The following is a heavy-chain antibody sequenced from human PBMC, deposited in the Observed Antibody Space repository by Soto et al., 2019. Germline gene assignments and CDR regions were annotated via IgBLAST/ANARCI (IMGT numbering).Heavy chain of an antibody. CDR3: ARDRQWAPLLY. V-gene: IGHV1-18*01. CDR2: VSAYNRNS. D-gene: IGHD1-26*01. J-gene: IGHJ4*02. CDR1: GYTFRNYG. Sequence: QVQLVQSGSEVKKPGASGRVTCKASGYTFRNYGISWVREAPGKGLEWMGWVSAYNRNSNYAQKVEDRVIMTADTATSTASLELRSLRSDDTAIYYCARDRQWAPLLYWGQGTLVTVSS.